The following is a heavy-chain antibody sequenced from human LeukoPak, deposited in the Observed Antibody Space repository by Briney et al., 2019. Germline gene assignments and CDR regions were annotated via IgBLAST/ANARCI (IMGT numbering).Heavy chain of an antibody. CDR1: GGSISSYY. V-gene: IGHV4-4*07. Sequence: SETLSLTCTVSGGSISSYYWSWIRQPAGKGLEWIGRIYTSGSTNYNPSLKSRVTISVDTSKNQFSLKLSSVTAADTAVYYCAREGSRIMITFGGVIAPAFDIWGQGTMVTVSS. CDR3: AREGSRIMITFGGVIAPAFDI. CDR2: IYTSGST. J-gene: IGHJ3*02. D-gene: IGHD3-16*02.